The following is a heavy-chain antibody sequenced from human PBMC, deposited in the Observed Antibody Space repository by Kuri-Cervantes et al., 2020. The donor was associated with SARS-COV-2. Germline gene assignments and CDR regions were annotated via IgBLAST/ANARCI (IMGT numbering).Heavy chain of an antibody. CDR1: GGSISSYY. CDR3: ARGASIAARYYFDY. V-gene: IGHV4-4*07. D-gene: IGHD6-6*01. J-gene: IGHJ4*02. Sequence: SETLSLTCTVSGGSISSYYWSWIRQPAGKGLEWIGRIYTSGSTNYNPSLKSRVTMSVDTSKNQFSLKLSSVTAADTAVYYCARGASIAARYYFDYWCQGTLVTVSS. CDR2: IYTSGST.